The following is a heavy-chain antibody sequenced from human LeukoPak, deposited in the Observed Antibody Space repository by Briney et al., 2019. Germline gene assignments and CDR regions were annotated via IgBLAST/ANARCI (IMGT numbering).Heavy chain of an antibody. D-gene: IGHD5-18*01. CDR1: GFTYSSYA. CDR2: VSVSGDNT. J-gene: IGHJ4*02. Sequence: GGSLRLSCAASGFTYSSYAMNWVRQAPGKGLEWVSVVSVSGDNTYHADSVKGRFTISRDNSKNTLYLQLNSLSAEDTAVYYCAKAGGYSYGNYFDYWGQGTLVTVSS. V-gene: IGHV3-23*01. CDR3: AKAGGYSYGNYFDY.